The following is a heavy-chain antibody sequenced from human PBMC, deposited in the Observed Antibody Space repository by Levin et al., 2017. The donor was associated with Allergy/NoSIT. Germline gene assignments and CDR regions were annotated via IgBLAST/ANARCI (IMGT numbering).Heavy chain of an antibody. Sequence: GGSLRLSCAASGFSFSFYGMDWVRQAPGKGLEWVALIWYDGSNKYYADSVKGRFTISRDNSKNTLYLQMNSLRAEDTAVYYCARDDSDGSGSYEGTPIDYWGQGTLVTVSS. CDR2: IWYDGSNK. D-gene: IGHD3-10*01. J-gene: IGHJ4*02. V-gene: IGHV3-33*01. CDR3: ARDDSDGSGSYEGTPIDY. CDR1: GFSFSFYG.